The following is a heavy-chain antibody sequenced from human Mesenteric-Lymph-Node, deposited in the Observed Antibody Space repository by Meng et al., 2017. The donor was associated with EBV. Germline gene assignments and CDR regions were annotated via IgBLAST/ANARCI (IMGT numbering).Heavy chain of an antibody. Sequence: VQLGQSGAEVKKPGASVKVSCKASGYTFITYGINWVRQAPGQGLEWMGWISAYNGDKHYAQKFQGRVTMTRDTSTSTAYMELRSLRSDDTAVYHCARAFSNFDYFDYWGLGTLVTVSS. CDR1: GYTFITYG. CDR3: ARAFSNFDYFDY. CDR2: ISAYNGDK. D-gene: IGHD4-11*01. J-gene: IGHJ4*02. V-gene: IGHV1-18*01.